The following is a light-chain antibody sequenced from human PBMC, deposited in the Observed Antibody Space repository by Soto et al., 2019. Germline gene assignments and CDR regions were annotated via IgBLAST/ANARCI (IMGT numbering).Light chain of an antibody. V-gene: IGKV1-39*01. CDR1: QSISRY. J-gene: IGKJ3*01. CDR2: AAS. CDR3: QQSYHLKFT. Sequence: DIQMTQSPSSLSASVGDRVTITCRARQSISRYLNWYQQKPGKAPKLLIYAASTLQSGVPSRFSGSESGTDFTLTISSLHPEDFATYYGQQSYHLKFTFGPGTKVDIK.